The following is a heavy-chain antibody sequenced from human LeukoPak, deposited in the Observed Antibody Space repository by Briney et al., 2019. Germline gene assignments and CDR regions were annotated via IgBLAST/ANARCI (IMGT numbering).Heavy chain of an antibody. Sequence: GGSLRLSCAASGFTFSSYEMHWVRQAPGQGLEWVSSISSSGSTIYYADSVKGRFTISRDNARMYLQIHSLRVEDTAIYYCARAWPMATYGFFDLWGRGTLVTVSS. D-gene: IGHD5-24*01. J-gene: IGHJ2*01. V-gene: IGHV3-48*03. CDR3: ARAWPMATYGFFDL. CDR2: ISSSGSTI. CDR1: GFTFSSYE.